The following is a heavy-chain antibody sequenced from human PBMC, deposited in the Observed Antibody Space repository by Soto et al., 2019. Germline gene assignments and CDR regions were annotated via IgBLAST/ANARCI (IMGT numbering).Heavy chain of an antibody. CDR1: GGSFSGYY. J-gene: IGHJ6*03. CDR3: ARGTTGNDFWSGYTIFMDV. V-gene: IGHV4-34*01. D-gene: IGHD3-3*01. CDR2: INHSGST. Sequence: SETLSLTCAVYGGSFSGYYWSWIRQPPGKGLEWIGEINHSGSTNYNPSLKSRVTLSVDTSKNQFSLKLSSVTAADTAVYYCARGTTGNDFWSGYTIFMDVWGKGTTVTVSS.